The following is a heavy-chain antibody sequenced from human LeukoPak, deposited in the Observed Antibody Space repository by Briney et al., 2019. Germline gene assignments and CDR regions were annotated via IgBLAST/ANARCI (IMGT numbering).Heavy chain of an antibody. V-gene: IGHV1-24*01. Sequence: VASVKVSCKVSGYTLTELSMHWVRQAPGKGLEWMGGFDPEDGETIYAQKFQGRVTMTENTSTDTAYMELSSLRSEDTAVYYCALYYYDSSGYHDYWGQGTLVTVSS. J-gene: IGHJ4*02. CDR2: FDPEDGET. CDR1: GYTLTELS. CDR3: ALYYYDSSGYHDY. D-gene: IGHD3-22*01.